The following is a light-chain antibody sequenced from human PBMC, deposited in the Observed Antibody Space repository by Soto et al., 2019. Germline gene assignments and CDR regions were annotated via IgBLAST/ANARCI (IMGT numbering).Light chain of an antibody. CDR2: AAS. CDR1: QGISSY. CDR3: QQLNSYSVT. V-gene: IGKV1-9*01. Sequence: DIQLTQSPSFLAASVGDRVTSTCRASQGISSYLACYQQKPGKAPKLLIYAASTLQSGVPSRFSGSGSGTEFTLTISSLQPEDFATYYCQQLNSYSVTFGQGTKGDIK. J-gene: IGKJ1*01.